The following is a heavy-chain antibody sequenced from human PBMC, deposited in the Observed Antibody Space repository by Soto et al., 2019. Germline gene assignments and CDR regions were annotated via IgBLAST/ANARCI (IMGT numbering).Heavy chain of an antibody. CDR1: GFTFSSYS. Sequence: GGSLRLSCAASGFTFSSYSMNWVRQAPGKGLEWVSSISSSSSYIYYADSVKGRFTISRDNAKNSLYLQMNSLRAEDTAVYYCATLSPPDYDILTGYYINMDVWGKGTTVTVSS. D-gene: IGHD3-9*01. CDR3: ATLSPPDYDILTGYYINMDV. J-gene: IGHJ6*03. V-gene: IGHV3-21*01. CDR2: ISSSSSYI.